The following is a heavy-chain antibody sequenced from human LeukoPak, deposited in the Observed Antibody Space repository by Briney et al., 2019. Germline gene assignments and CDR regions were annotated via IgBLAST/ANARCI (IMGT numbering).Heavy chain of an antibody. V-gene: IGHV1-46*01. CDR1: GYTFTSYY. J-gene: IGHJ4*02. D-gene: IGHD3-10*01. CDR2: INPSGGST. CDR3: ARASRYYASGSLPFDY. Sequence: ASVKVSCKASGYTFTSYYMHWVRQAPGQGLEWMGIINPSGGSTSYAQKFQGRVTMTRDTSTSTVYMELSSLRSDDTAVYYCARASRYYASGSLPFDYWGQGTPVTVSS.